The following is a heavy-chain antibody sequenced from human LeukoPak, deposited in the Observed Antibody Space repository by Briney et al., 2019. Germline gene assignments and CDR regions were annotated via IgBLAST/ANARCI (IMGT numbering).Heavy chain of an antibody. CDR2: IDQDGSSK. CDR3: ARDLFSGSYYEDF. Sequence: GESLRLSCAASGFTLSSYWMSWVRQAPGKGLEWVANIDQDGSSKYYVDSVKGRFSISRDDAKNSLYLQMNGLRAEDTAVYYCARDLFSGSYYEDFWGQGTLVTVSS. J-gene: IGHJ4*02. CDR1: GFTLSSYW. D-gene: IGHD1-26*01. V-gene: IGHV3-7*01.